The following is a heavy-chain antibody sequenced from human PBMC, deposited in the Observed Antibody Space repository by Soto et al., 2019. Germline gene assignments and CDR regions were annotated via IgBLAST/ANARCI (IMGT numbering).Heavy chain of an antibody. J-gene: IGHJ6*02. CDR2: ISFDGSNQ. CDR3: AKEVFTVYDYKSFHYHVVDV. V-gene: IGHV3-30*18. CDR1: GFTFRYYG. Sequence: PGGSLRLSCAASGFTFRYYGMHWVRQAPGKGLAWVAFISFDGSNQNYEDSVKGRFTVSRDNSNSTMSLQMDSLRPEDTAVYYCAKEVFTVYDYKSFHYHVVDVWGPGTTVTVSS. D-gene: IGHD5-12*01.